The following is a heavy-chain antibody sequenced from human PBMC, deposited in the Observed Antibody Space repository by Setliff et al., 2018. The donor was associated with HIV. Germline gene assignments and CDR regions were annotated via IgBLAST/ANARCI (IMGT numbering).Heavy chain of an antibody. D-gene: IGHD2-2*01. CDR3: VASSSWSCRLNY. Sequence: LSLPCAVYGGYFSGYWSWIRQSPGKGLEWLGEINHSGNTHYDPSLKSRLTISIDTSKKQFSLKLTSVTAADAAIYYCVASSSWSCRLNYWGQGTLVTVSS. CDR2: INHSGNT. J-gene: IGHJ4*02. CDR1: GGYFSGY. V-gene: IGHV4-34*01.